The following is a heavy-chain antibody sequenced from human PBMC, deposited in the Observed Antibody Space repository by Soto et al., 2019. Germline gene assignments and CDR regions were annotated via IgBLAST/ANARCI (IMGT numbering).Heavy chain of an antibody. J-gene: IGHJ4*02. Sequence: VASLKVSCKASGYTFTGYYIHWVRQAPGQGLERVAMINPGGGRTKNAQMFQGRVTLTRDTSAGTVDMELSSLTSDDTAVYYCARGPSCGGDCYLFDYWGQGSLVTVSS. CDR2: INPGGGRT. CDR3: ARGPSCGGDCYLFDY. V-gene: IGHV1-46*01. D-gene: IGHD2-21*02. CDR1: GYTFTGYY.